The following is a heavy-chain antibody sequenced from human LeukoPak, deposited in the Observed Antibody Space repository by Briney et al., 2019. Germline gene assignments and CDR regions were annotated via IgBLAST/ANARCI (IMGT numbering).Heavy chain of an antibody. CDR2: INPNSGGT. Sequence: GASVKVSCTASGYTFTVYYMHWVRQAPGQGLEWLGWINPNSGGTNYAQKFQGWVTMTRDTSISTAYMELSRLRSDDTAVYYCARGTTIIDYGGNSADYWGQGTLVTVSS. D-gene: IGHD4-23*01. CDR1: GYTFTVYY. J-gene: IGHJ4*02. V-gene: IGHV1-2*04. CDR3: ARGTTIIDYGGNSADY.